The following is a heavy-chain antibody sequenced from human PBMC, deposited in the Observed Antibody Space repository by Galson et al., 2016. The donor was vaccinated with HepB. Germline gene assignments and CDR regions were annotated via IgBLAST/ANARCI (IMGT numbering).Heavy chain of an antibody. V-gene: IGHV3-30-3*01. J-gene: IGHJ5*02. CDR3: AKEGHHDFRSGYYNWFAP. Sequence: SLRLSCAASGFTFSSYAIHWVRQAPGKGLEWVAVISYDGTNKYYADSVKGRFTISRDNSKDSLYLQMNSLRPEDTAVYYCAKEGHHDFRSGYYNWFAPWGQGTLVTVSS. CDR2: ISYDGTNK. CDR1: GFTFSSYA. D-gene: IGHD3-3*01.